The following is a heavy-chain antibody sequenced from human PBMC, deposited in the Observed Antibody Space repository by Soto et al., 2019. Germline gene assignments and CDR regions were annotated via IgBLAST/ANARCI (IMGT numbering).Heavy chain of an antibody. V-gene: IGHV3-73*01. CDR3: ARNLGAKYGMDV. D-gene: IGHD1-26*01. CDR1: CFPFTGPI. CDR2: IRSKANTNAT. J-gene: IGHJ6*02. Sequence: GETLRLSSAGPCFPFTGPIIHWVRQAPGKGRECVGRIRSKANTNATAFAASVQGRVTISREDSKNTAFLQMNSLKIEDTAVYFCARNLGAKYGMDVWGQGTTVTVSS.